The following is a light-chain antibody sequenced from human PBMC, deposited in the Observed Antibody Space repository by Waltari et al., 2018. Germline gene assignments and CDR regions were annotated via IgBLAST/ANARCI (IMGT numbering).Light chain of an antibody. Sequence: EIVLTQSPATLSLSPGERATLSCRASQSVSSYLAWYQQKPGQAPRLLIYDASNRATGIPARFSGSGSGTDFTLTINSLEPEDFAVYYCQQRSNWPPTWTFGQGTKVEIK. CDR3: QQRSNWPPTWT. CDR1: QSVSSY. CDR2: DAS. J-gene: IGKJ1*01. V-gene: IGKV3-11*01.